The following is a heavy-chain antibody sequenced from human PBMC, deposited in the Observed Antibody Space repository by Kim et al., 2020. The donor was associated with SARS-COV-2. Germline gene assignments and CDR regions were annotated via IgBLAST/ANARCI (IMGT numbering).Heavy chain of an antibody. Sequence: SETLSLTCTVSGGSISSYYWSWIRQPPGKGLEWIGYIYYSGSTNYNPSLKSRVTISVDTSKNQFSLKLSSVTAADTAVYYCARDPVGRGARTGGAFDIWGQGTMVTVSS. CDR3: ARDPVGRGARTGGAFDI. D-gene: IGHD1-26*01. CDR1: GGSISSYY. J-gene: IGHJ3*02. CDR2: IYYSGST. V-gene: IGHV4-59*13.